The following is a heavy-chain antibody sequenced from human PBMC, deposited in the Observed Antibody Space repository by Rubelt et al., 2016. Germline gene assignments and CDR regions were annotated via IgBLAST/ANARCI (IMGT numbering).Heavy chain of an antibody. CDR1: GGSFSGYY. Sequence: QVQLQQWGAGLLKPSETLSLTCAVFGGSFSGYYWSWIRQPPGKGLEWIGSVYYSGRTSYSPSLKSRVTISVDTSKNQFSLDLTSGTAADTAVYYCATDLGRGYIYGPLDSWGQGTLVTVSS. CDR2: VYYSGRT. CDR3: ATDLGRGYIYGPLDS. J-gene: IGHJ4*02. D-gene: IGHD5-18*01. V-gene: IGHV4-34*02.